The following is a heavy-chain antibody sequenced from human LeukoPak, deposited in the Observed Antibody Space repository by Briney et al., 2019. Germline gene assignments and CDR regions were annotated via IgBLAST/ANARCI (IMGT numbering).Heavy chain of an antibody. CDR2: IHPRDSET. V-gene: IGHV5-51*01. CDR3: VIQFIYASRSH. D-gene: IGHD3-16*01. J-gene: IGHJ4*02. Sequence: GESLKISCKGSGYSFTSYWIGWVRQMPGKGLEWMGIIHPRDSETRYSPSFQHQVTISADKSISTAYLQWSSLKASDTAMYYCVIQFIYASRSHWGQGTLVTVSS. CDR1: GYSFTSYW.